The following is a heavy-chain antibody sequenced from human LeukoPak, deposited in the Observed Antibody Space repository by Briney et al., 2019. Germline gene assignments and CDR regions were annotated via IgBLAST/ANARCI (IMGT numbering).Heavy chain of an antibody. CDR3: AKRIQSAMATGN. CDR2: ISASGVMT. D-gene: IGHD5-18*01. Sequence: GGSLRLSCAASGFTFNNYAMTWVRQAPGKGLEWVSSISASGVMTYYADSVKGRFTISRDNSKNTLYLQMNSLRAEDTAVYYCAKRIQSAMATGNWGQGTLVTVSS. V-gene: IGHV3-23*01. J-gene: IGHJ4*02. CDR1: GFTFNNYA.